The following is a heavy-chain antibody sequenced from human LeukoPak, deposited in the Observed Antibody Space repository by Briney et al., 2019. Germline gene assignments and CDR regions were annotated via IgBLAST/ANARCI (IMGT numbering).Heavy chain of an antibody. J-gene: IGHJ4*02. D-gene: IGHD3-22*01. CDR3: ARGGNYYDSSGPDRY. CDR1: GYTFTSYS. V-gene: IGHV1-18*01. Sequence: ASVKVSCKASGYTFTSYSISWVRQAPGQGLEWMGWISAYNGNTNYAQKLQGRVPMTTDTSTSTAYMELRSLRSDDTAVYYCARGGNYYDSSGPDRYWGQGTPVTVSS. CDR2: ISAYNGNT.